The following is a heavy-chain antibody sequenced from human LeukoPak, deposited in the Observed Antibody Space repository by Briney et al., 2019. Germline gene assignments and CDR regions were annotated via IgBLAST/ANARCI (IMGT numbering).Heavy chain of an antibody. J-gene: IGHJ6*03. Sequence: ASVKVSCKASGYTFTSYGISWVRQAPGQGLEWMGWISAYNGNTNYAQKLQGRVTMTTDTSTSTAYMELSSLRSEDTAVYYCARVLKSDDFWSGYTYYMDVWGKGTTVTVSS. CDR2: ISAYNGNT. CDR3: ARVLKSDDFWSGYTYYMDV. V-gene: IGHV1-18*01. CDR1: GYTFTSYG. D-gene: IGHD3-3*01.